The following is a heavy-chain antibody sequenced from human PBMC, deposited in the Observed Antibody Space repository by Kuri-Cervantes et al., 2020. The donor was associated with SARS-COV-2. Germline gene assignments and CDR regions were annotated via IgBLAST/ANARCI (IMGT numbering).Heavy chain of an antibody. CDR3: ARDCSGTDCNVIVYALSD. Sequence: SVKVSCKASGGTFSSYAMNWVRQAPGQGLEWMGGIIPIFGTANYAQKFQGRVTITADESTSTVYMELTSLRSDDTAMYYCARDCSGTDCNVIVYALSDWGQGTLVTVSS. D-gene: IGHD2-8*01. J-gene: IGHJ4*02. CDR1: GGTFSSYA. V-gene: IGHV1-69*13. CDR2: IIPIFGTA.